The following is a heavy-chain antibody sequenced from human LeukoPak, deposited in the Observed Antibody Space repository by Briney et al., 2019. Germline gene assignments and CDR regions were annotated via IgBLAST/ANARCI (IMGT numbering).Heavy chain of an antibody. V-gene: IGHV1-18*01. J-gene: IGHJ6*02. CDR1: GYTFTSYG. D-gene: IGHD3-10*01. CDR3: ARQLEGAVLLWFGEPKVLVGMDV. CDR2: ISAYNGNT. Sequence: GASVKVSCKASGYTFTSYGISWVRQAPGQGLEWMGWISAYNGNTNYAQKLQGRVTMTTDTSTSTAYMELRSLRSDDTAVYYCARQLEGAVLLWFGEPKVLVGMDVWGQGTTVTVSS.